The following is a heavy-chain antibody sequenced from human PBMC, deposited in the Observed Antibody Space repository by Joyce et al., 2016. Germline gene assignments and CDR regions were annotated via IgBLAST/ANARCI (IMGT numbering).Heavy chain of an antibody. D-gene: IGHD5-12*01. Sequence: EVHLLQSGPEVKKPGTTVTISCEISGYTFSDYYMQWVRQAPGKGLELMGLIDPEDGETLSAEEFLGRLTITADSAVYYCTTGAQHPHIVAPTTSSSDAFHFWGQGTLVTVSS. CDR1: GYTFSDYY. CDR2: IDPEDGET. J-gene: IGHJ3*01. CDR3: DAFHF. V-gene: IGHV1-69-2*01.